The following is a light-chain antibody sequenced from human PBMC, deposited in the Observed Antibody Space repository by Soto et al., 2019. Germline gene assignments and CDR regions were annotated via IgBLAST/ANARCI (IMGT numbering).Light chain of an antibody. Sequence: DIVMTQSPDSLAVSLGERATINCKSSQSVFYSSNNKYYLAWYQQKPGQPPKLLIFWASTRESGVPDRFSGSGSGTDFTLTISSLQAEDVAVYYCQQHYTTPYTFGQGTKLEIK. J-gene: IGKJ2*01. CDR1: QSVFYSSNNKYY. CDR3: QQHYTTPYT. V-gene: IGKV4-1*01. CDR2: WAS.